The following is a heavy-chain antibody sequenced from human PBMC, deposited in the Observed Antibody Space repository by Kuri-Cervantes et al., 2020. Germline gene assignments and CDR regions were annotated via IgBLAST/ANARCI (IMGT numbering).Heavy chain of an antibody. CDR2: ISTTSTYI. D-gene: IGHD1-1*01. CDR1: GFTFNRHT. CDR3: ARGSLSSWNDGLYDS. V-gene: IGHV3-21*01. Sequence: GGSLRLSCAASGFTFNRHTMTWVRQAPGKGLEWVSSISTTSTYIFYADSMKGRFTISRDNAENSLYLQMDSLRAEDTAVYYCARGSLSSWNDGLYDSWGQGTLVTVSS. J-gene: IGHJ4*02.